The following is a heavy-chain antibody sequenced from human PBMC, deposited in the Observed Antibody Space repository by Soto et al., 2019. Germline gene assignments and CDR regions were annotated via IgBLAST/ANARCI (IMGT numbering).Heavy chain of an antibody. Sequence: EVQLVESGGGLVQPGGSLRLSCAASGFTFSNYSMSWVRQAPGKGLEWVSYISGSSSPIYYSDSVKGRFTISIDNAKNSLYLRMNSLRAEDTAVYFCARLAVTSRDYWGPGTLVTVSS. CDR1: GFTFSNYS. J-gene: IGHJ4*02. CDR3: ARLAVTSRDY. CDR2: ISGSSSPI. D-gene: IGHD4-4*01. V-gene: IGHV3-48*01.